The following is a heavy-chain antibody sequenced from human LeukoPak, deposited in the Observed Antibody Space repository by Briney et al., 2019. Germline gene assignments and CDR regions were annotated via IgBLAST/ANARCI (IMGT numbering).Heavy chain of an antibody. CDR2: IIPIFGTA. D-gene: IGHD2-21*02. CDR3: ARTIVVVTAMENEYYFDY. Sequence: SVKVSCKASGGTFSSYAISWVRQAPGQGLEWMGRIIPIFGTANYAQKFQGRLTITTDESTSTAYMELSSLRSEDTAVYYCARTIVVVTAMENEYYFDYWGQGTLVTVSS. J-gene: IGHJ4*02. V-gene: IGHV1-69*05. CDR1: GGTFSSYA.